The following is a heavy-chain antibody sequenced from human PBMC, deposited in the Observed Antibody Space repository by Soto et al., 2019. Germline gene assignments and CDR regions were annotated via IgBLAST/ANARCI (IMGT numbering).Heavy chain of an antibody. CDR2: IYYSGST. CDR1: GGSISSYY. D-gene: IGHD4-17*01. J-gene: IGHJ4*02. Sequence: QVQLQESGPGLVKPSETLSLTCTVSGGSISSYYWSWIRQPPGKGLEWIGYIYYSGSTNYNPSLTSRLTTSVDTYKNQFSMKLSYVTAADTDVYYCAQRYGPGFDYWGQGTLVTVSS. V-gene: IGHV4-59*08. CDR3: AQRYGPGFDY.